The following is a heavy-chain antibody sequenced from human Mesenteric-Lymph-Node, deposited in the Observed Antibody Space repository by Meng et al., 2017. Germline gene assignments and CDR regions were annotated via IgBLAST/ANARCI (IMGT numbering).Heavy chain of an antibody. CDR3: VKDRAVAEHYYFDY. D-gene: IGHD6-19*01. Sequence: SLKISCAASGFTFDDYAMHWVRQAPGKGLEWVSGISWNSGSIGYADSVKGRFTISRDNAKNSLYLQMNSLRIEDTALYYCVKDRAVAEHYYFDYWGQGVLVTVSS. V-gene: IGHV3-9*01. CDR2: ISWNSGSI. CDR1: GFTFDDYA. J-gene: IGHJ4*02.